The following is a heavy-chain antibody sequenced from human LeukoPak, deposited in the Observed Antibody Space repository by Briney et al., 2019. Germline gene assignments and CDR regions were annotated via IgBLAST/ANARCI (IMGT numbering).Heavy chain of an antibody. Sequence: ASVKVSCKASGYTFTGYYMHWVRQAPGQGREGMGWINPNSGGTNYAQKFQGRVTMTSDTSISTAYMELSRLRSDDTAVYYCARYCSGGSCLKYFQHWGQGTLVTVSS. V-gene: IGHV1-2*02. D-gene: IGHD2-15*01. CDR3: ARYCSGGSCLKYFQH. CDR2: INPNSGGT. CDR1: GYTFTGYY. J-gene: IGHJ1*01.